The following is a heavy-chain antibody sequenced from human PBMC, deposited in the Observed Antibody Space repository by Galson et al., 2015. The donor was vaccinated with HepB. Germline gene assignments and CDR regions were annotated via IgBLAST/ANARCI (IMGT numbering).Heavy chain of an antibody. CDR1: GYTLTELS. CDR3: ATDRVVGATYAFDI. Sequence: SVKVSCKVPGYTLTELSMHWVRQAPGKGLEWMGGFDPEDGETIYAQKFQGRVTMTEDTSTDTAYMELSSLRSEDTAVYYCATDRVVGATYAFDIWGQGTMVTVSS. V-gene: IGHV1-24*01. D-gene: IGHD1-26*01. CDR2: FDPEDGET. J-gene: IGHJ3*02.